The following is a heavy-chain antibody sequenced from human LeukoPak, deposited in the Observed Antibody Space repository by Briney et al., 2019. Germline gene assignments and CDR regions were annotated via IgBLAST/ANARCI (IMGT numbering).Heavy chain of an antibody. CDR3: ARESQAGPAADSVWFDP. CDR1: GYTFTSYD. V-gene: IGHV1-2*02. J-gene: IGHJ5*02. D-gene: IGHD2-2*01. CDR2: INPNSGGT. Sequence: GASVKVSCKASGYTFTSYDINWVRQATGQGLEWMGWINPNSGGTNYAQKSQGRVTMTRDTSISTAYMELSRLRSDDTAVYYCARESQAGPAADSVWFDPWGQGTLVTVSS.